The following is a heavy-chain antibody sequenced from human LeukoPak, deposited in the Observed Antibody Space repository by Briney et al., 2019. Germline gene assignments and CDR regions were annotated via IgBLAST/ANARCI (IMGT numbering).Heavy chain of an antibody. CDR1: GFTFSDYY. V-gene: IGHV3-11*06. Sequence: GGSLRLSCAASGFTFSDYYMSWIRQAPGKGLEWVSSISSSSSYIYYADSVKGRFTISRDNAKNSLYLQMNSLRAEDTAVYYCVWGFWDFDYWGQGTLVTVSS. CDR3: VWGFWDFDY. D-gene: IGHD7-27*01. CDR2: ISSSSSYI. J-gene: IGHJ4*02.